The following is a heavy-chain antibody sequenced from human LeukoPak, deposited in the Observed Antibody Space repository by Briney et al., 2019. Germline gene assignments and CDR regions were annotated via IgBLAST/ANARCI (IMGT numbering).Heavy chain of an antibody. J-gene: IGHJ6*03. Sequence: EASVKVSCKASGYTFTSYGISWVRQAPGQGLEWMGWISAYNGNTNYAQKLQGRVTMTTDTSTSTAYMELRSLRSDDTAVYYCAVGSGSYGRSYCYMDVWGKGTTVTVSS. CDR2: ISAYNGNT. CDR3: AVGSGSYGRSYCYMDV. CDR1: GYTFTSYG. D-gene: IGHD3-10*01. V-gene: IGHV1-18*01.